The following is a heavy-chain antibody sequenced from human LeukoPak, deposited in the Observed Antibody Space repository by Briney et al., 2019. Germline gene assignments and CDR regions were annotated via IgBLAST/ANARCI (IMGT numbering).Heavy chain of an antibody. V-gene: IGHV4-31*03. Sequence: SETLSLTCTVSGGSISSGGYYWSWIRQHPGKGLEWIGYIYYSGSTYYNPSLKRRVTISLDTSKHQLSLKLSSGTAADTAVYSCARAPGYSSSTSCWGAGRPPTYYFDYWGQGTLVTVSS. CDR1: GGSISSGGYY. CDR3: ARAPGYSSSTSCWGAGRPPTYYFDY. D-gene: IGHD2-2*01. CDR2: IYYSGST. J-gene: IGHJ4*02.